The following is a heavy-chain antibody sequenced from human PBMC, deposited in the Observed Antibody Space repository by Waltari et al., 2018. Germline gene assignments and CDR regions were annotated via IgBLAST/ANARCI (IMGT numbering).Heavy chain of an antibody. V-gene: IGHV1-2*02. CDR3: AIPGIAVAAPDDFDI. Sequence: QVQLVQSGAEVKKPGASVKVSCKASGYTFTGDYMHWVRQAPGQGLEWMGWINPNSGGTNYAQKFQGRVTMTRDTSISTAYMELSRLRSDDTAVYYCAIPGIAVAAPDDFDIWGQGTMVTVSS. D-gene: IGHD6-19*01. CDR1: GYTFTGDY. CDR2: INPNSGGT. J-gene: IGHJ3*02.